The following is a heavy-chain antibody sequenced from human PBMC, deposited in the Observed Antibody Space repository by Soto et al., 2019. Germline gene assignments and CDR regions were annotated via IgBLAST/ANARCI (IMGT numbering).Heavy chain of an antibody. CDR2: LYSSGNT. J-gene: IGHJ4*02. V-gene: IGHV4-4*07. CDR1: GASISAYA. CDR3: ARGPYSSGWYVVDY. D-gene: IGHD6-19*01. Sequence: QVQLQESGPGLVKPSETLSLTCTVSGASISAYAWSWIRQPAGKGLEWIGRLYSSGNTNYNPSFNSRLTMSADTSKNQFSLKLSSVTAADTDVYYCARGPYSSGWYVVDYWGQGTLVTVSS.